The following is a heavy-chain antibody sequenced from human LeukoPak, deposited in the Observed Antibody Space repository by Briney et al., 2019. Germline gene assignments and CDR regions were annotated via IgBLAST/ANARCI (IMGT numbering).Heavy chain of an antibody. CDR3: ARDLRLGELSYFDY. Sequence: TSQTLSLTCTVSGGSISSGGYYWNWIRQHPGKGLEWIGYIYYSGSTYYNPSLKSRVTISVDTSKNQFSLKLSSVTAADTAVYYCARDLRLGELSYFDYWGQGTLVTVSS. D-gene: IGHD2-21*01. CDR2: IYYSGST. V-gene: IGHV4-31*03. CDR1: GGSISSGGYY. J-gene: IGHJ4*02.